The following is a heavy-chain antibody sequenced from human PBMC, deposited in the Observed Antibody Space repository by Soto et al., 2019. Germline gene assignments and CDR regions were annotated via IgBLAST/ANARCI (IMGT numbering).Heavy chain of an antibody. V-gene: IGHV3-48*01. CDR3: AKIGTYLRMDV. CDR1: GFTFSSYS. CDR2: ISSGSGTT. D-gene: IGHD4-17*01. Sequence: EVQLVESGGGLVQPGGSLRRSCAVSGFTFSSYSMNWVRQAPGKGLEWVSYISSGSGTTYYADSVKSRFSISRDNANNSLYLQMNSLRVEVTAVYYCAKIGTYLRMDVWGQGTKVSVPS. J-gene: IGHJ6*02.